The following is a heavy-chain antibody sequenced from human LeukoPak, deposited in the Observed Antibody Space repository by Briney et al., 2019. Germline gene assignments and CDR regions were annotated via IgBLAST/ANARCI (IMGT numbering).Heavy chain of an antibody. Sequence: GGSLRLSCAASGFTFSSYAMSWVRQAPGKGLEWVSAISGSGGSTYYADSVKGRFTISRDNSKNTLYLQMNSLRAEDTAVYYCARKEGYPNWLDPWGQGTLVTVSS. J-gene: IGHJ5*02. CDR3: ARKEGYPNWLDP. CDR1: GFTFSSYA. CDR2: ISGSGGST. D-gene: IGHD5-12*01. V-gene: IGHV3-23*01.